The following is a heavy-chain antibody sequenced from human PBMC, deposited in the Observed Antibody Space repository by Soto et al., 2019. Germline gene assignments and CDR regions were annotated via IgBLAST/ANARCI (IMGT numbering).Heavy chain of an antibody. Sequence: GGSLRLSCAASGFSFSAYSMNWVRQAPGKGLEWIAYTSTSSTTKYYADSVRGRFSISRDNANDLLYLDMDKLRDEDTGIYYCAGSYSSGNWYFDYWGLGTPVTVSS. CDR1: GFSFSAYS. D-gene: IGHD3-10*01. J-gene: IGHJ4*02. V-gene: IGHV3-48*02. CDR2: TSTSSTTK. CDR3: AGSYSSGNWYFDY.